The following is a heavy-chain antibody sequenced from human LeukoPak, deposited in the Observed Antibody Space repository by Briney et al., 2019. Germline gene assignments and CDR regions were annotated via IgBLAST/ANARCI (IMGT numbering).Heavy chain of an antibody. CDR3: ARESSYSSGWYYFDY. J-gene: IGHJ4*02. CDR1: GFTVSSNY. V-gene: IGHV3-66*02. Sequence: GGSLRLSCAASGFTVSSNYMSWVRQAPGKGLEWVSVIYGGGSTYYADSVKGRFTISRDNSKNTLYLQMSSLRAEDTAVYYCARESSYSSGWYYFDYWGQGTLVTVSS. D-gene: IGHD6-19*01. CDR2: IYGGGST.